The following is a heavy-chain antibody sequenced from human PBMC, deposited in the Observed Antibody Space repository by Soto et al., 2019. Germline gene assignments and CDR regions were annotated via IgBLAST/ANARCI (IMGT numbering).Heavy chain of an antibody. V-gene: IGHV3-23*01. CDR1: GFTFSSYA. Sequence: PGGSLRLSCAASGFTFSSYAMSWVRQAPGKGLEWVSAISGSGGSTYYADSVKGRFTISRDNSKNTLYLQMNSLRAEDTAVYYCAKSDWAQLQCSGLDYWGQGTLVTVSS. D-gene: IGHD3-10*02. CDR3: AKSDWAQLQCSGLDY. CDR2: ISGSGGST. J-gene: IGHJ4*01.